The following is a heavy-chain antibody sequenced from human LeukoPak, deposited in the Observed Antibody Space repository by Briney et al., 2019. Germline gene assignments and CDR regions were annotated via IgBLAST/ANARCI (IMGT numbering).Heavy chain of an antibody. Sequence: ASVKVSCKASGYTFTGYYIHWARQAPGQGLEWVGWINPNSGGTDYAQKFQGRLTMTRDTSISTAYMELSSLRSDDTAEYYCARGSHNGSENFDQWGQGTLVTLSS. CDR3: ARGSHNGSENFDQ. J-gene: IGHJ4*02. CDR1: GYTFTGYY. D-gene: IGHD3-10*01. CDR2: INPNSGGT. V-gene: IGHV1-2*02.